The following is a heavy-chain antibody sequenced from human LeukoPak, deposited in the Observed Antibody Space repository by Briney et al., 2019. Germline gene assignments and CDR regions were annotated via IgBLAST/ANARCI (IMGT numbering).Heavy chain of an antibody. CDR2: ISGSAYST. D-gene: IGHD6-19*01. J-gene: IGHJ4*02. V-gene: IGHV3-23*01. Sequence: GGSLRLSCAASGFTFSNAWMSWVRQAPGKGLEWVSAISGSAYSTYYADSVKGRFTISRDNSKNTLYLQMNSLRAEDTAVYYCAKETVAAPPIDYWGQGTLVTVSS. CDR3: AKETVAAPPIDY. CDR1: GFTFSNAW.